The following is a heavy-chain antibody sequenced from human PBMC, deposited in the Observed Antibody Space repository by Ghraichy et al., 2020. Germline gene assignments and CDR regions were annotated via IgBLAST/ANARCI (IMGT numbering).Heavy chain of an antibody. D-gene: IGHD3-16*01. J-gene: IGHJ3*01. V-gene: IGHV3-21*01. CDR3: ARGGLAGAIDL. Sequence: LSLTCVASGITFSSHNMNWVRQAPGKGLEWVSSISSGSRSIYYADSVKGRFTISRDNAKNSLYLQMNSLRVEDTAVYHCARGGLAGAIDLWGQGTMVTV. CDR1: GITFSSHN. CDR2: ISSGSRSI.